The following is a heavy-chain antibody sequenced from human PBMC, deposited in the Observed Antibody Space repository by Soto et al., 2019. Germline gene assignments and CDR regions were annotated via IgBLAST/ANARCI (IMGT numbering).Heavy chain of an antibody. CDR2: IYYTGNT. CDR3: ARKPMVRGIIGYFDS. D-gene: IGHD3-10*01. V-gene: IGHV4-39*01. Sequence: PSETLSLTGTVSGGSISSSSYYWGWIRQPPGKGLEWIGSIYYTGNTYYNPSLKSRVSISVDTSKNQFSLELSSVTAADTAVYYCARKPMVRGIIGYFDSWGQGTLVTV. J-gene: IGHJ4*02. CDR1: GGSISSSSYY.